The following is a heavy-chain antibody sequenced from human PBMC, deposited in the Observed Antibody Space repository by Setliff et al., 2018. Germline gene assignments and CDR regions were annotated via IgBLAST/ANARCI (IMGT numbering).Heavy chain of an antibody. CDR1: GYSISSGYY. Sequence: SETLSLTCAVSGYSISSGYYWGWIRQPPGKGLEWIGSIYHSGSTYYNPSLKSRVTMSLDTSTNQFSLRLSSVTAADTALYYCAREQWLDPPGYYYMDVWAKGTTVTAP. V-gene: IGHV4-38-2*02. CDR3: AREQWLDPPGYYYMDV. D-gene: IGHD6-19*01. CDR2: IYHSGST. J-gene: IGHJ6*03.